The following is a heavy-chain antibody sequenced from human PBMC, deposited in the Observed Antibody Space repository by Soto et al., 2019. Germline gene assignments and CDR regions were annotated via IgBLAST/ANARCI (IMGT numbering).Heavy chain of an antibody. J-gene: IGHJ6*03. D-gene: IGHD3-16*01. Sequence: GGSLRLSCAASGFTFSSYAMSWVRQAPGKGLEWVSAISGSGGSTYYADSVKGRFTISRDNSKNTLYLQMNSLRAEDTAVYYCAKVAPQDYGVTYYYYYMDVWGKGTTVTVSS. CDR1: GFTFSSYA. CDR3: AKVAPQDYGVTYYYYYMDV. CDR2: ISGSGGST. V-gene: IGHV3-23*01.